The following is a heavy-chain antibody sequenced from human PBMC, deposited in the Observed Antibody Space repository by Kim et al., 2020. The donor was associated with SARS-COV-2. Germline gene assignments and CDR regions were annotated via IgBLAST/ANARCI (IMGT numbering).Heavy chain of an antibody. V-gene: IGHV4-59*08. Sequence: SETLSLTCTVSGGSLRNFYWGWIRQSPGRELDFIGYIYYTGNTNYNPSLGSRVTISVDTSKNQYSLTLTSVTAADTAVYYCASRSYSSVTGWFDSWARG. CDR3: ASRSYSSVTGWFDS. J-gene: IGHJ5*02. CDR2: IYYTGNT. CDR1: GGSLRNFY. D-gene: IGHD6-19*01.